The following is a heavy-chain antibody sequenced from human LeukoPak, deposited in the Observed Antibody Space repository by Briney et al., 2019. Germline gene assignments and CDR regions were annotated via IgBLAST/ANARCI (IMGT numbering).Heavy chain of an antibody. CDR2: ISSSSTAI. D-gene: IGHD6-6*01. CDR3: AREYSSSSGRAFDI. V-gene: IGHV3-48*01. CDR1: GFTFTTYT. Sequence: GGSLRLSCAASGFTFTTYTMNWVRQAPGKGLEWVSYISSSSTAIYYADSVKGRFTISRDNAKNSLSLQMNSLRAEDTAVYYCAREYSSSSGRAFDIWGQGAMVTVSS. J-gene: IGHJ3*02.